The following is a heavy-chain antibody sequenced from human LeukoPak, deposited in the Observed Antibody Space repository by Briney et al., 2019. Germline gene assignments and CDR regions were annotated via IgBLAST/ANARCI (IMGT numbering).Heavy chain of an antibody. CDR2: MSSSGGTI. CDR3: ARDWKVGPSPFEY. J-gene: IGHJ4*02. Sequence: GGSLRLSCAASGFTFSAYYMSWIRQAPGKGLEWVSYMSSSGGTIYYADSVKGRFTISRDNAKNSLYLQMNSLRAEDTAVYFCARDWKVGPSPFEYWGQGTLVTVSS. V-gene: IGHV3-11*01. D-gene: IGHD1-26*01. CDR1: GFTFSAYY.